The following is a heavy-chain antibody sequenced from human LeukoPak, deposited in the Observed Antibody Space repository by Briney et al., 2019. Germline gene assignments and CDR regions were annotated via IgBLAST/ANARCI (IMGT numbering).Heavy chain of an antibody. V-gene: IGHV1-8*01. Sequence: ASVKVSGKASGYTFTNYDINWVRQATGQGLEWMGWMNPKSGYTGFAQKFQGRVTMTRTTSISTAYMELTSLRSEDTAVYYCASTDGDLDYWGQGTLVTVSS. CDR1: GYTFTNYD. CDR3: ASTDGDLDY. D-gene: IGHD4-17*01. J-gene: IGHJ4*02. CDR2: MNPKSGYT.